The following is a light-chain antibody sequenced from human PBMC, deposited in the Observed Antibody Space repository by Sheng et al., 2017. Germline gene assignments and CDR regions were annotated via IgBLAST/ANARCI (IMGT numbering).Light chain of an antibody. CDR1: QSVGNY. J-gene: IGKJ1*01. V-gene: IGKV3-20*01. CDR2: DAS. Sequence: EIVLTQSPATLSLSPGERATLSCRASQSVGNYLAWYQQKPGQAPRLLISDASNRATDIPARFSASGSGADFTLTVSRLEPEDFAVYYCQQYGSSPWTFGQGTKVEIK. CDR3: QQYGSSPWT.